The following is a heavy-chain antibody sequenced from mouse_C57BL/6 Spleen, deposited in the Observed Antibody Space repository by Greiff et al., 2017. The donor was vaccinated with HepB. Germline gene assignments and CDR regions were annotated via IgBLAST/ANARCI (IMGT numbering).Heavy chain of an antibody. CDR3: ARRYSTWPAY. CDR1: GYTFTIYW. J-gene: IGHJ3*01. D-gene: IGHD2-14*01. V-gene: IGHV1-50*01. Sequence: QVQLQQPGAELVKPGASVKLSCKASGYTFTIYWMQWVKQRPGQGLEWIGEIDPSDSYTNYNQKFKGKATLTVDTSSSTAYMQLSSLTSEDSAVYYCARRYSTWPAYWGQGTLVTVSA. CDR2: IDPSDSYT.